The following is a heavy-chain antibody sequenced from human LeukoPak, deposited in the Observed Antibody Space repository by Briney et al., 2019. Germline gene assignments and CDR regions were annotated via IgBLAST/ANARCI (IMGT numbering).Heavy chain of an antibody. J-gene: IGHJ4*02. Sequence: GESLRLSCVASGLTFSGQWLNWVRQAPGQGLEWVANIKHDGREKYYVDSVKGRFTISRDDDQNSLSLHMNSVRAEDTAIYYCGYTNNFYHWGQGALVVVSA. CDR1: GLTFSGQW. CDR2: IKHDGREK. D-gene: IGHD3-16*02. V-gene: IGHV3-7*01. CDR3: GYTNNFYH.